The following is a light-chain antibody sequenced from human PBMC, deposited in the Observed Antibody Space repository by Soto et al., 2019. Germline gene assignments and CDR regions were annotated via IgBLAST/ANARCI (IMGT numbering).Light chain of an antibody. Sequence: EIVLTQSPGTLSLSRGERATLSCSASQTVNSNFLAWYQQKPGQPPRHLISGASIWATGILGRFRGIGAGTDFALTISGLEPEDFVAVDCQQYGNSPRTFGQGTKVDIK. CDR2: GAS. CDR1: QTVNSNF. J-gene: IGKJ1*01. CDR3: QQYGNSPRT. V-gene: IGKV3-20*01.